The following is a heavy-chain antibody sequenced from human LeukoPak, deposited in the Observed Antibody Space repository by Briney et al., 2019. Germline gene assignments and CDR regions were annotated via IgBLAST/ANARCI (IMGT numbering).Heavy chain of an antibody. CDR1: GFTVSSNY. CDR2: IYSSGST. J-gene: IGHJ4*02. D-gene: IGHD2/OR15-2a*01. V-gene: IGHV3-66*01. CDR3: ARKTFNPYYFDY. Sequence: GGSLRLSCAASGFTVSSNYMSWVRQAPGKGLDWVSVIYSSGSTFYADSVKGRFTISRDNSKNTLSLQMNSLRAEDTAVYYCARKTFNPYYFDYWGQGTLVTASS.